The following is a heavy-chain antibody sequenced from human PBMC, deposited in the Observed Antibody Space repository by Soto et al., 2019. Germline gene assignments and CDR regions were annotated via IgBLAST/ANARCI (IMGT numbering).Heavy chain of an antibody. CDR1: GGSISSFY. CDR2: IYHTGDTT. D-gene: IGHD6-6*01. V-gene: IGHV4-59*01. J-gene: IGHJ6*02. Sequence: SETLSLTCTVSGGSISSFYWIWVRQAPGKEPEWVGHIYHTGDTTNYNPSLESRVDMSVDTSENQFSLKVRSVTAADAAVYFCARVSKLVAPKDGKSAYFYAMDVWGHGTTVTVSS. CDR3: ARVSKLVAPKDGKSAYFYAMDV.